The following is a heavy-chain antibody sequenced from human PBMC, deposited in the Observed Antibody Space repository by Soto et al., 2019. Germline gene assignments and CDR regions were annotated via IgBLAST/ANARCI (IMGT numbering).Heavy chain of an antibody. CDR2: IYATGTT. J-gene: IGHJ5*02. CDR1: GASISGFY. D-gene: IGHD1-1*01. Sequence: SETLSLTCTVSGASISGFYWSRIRKSAGKGLEWIGRIYATGTTDYNPSLKSRVMMSVDTSKKQFSLKLRSVTAAETAVYYCVRDGTKTLRDWFDPWGQG. CDR3: VRDGTKTLRDWFDP. V-gene: IGHV4-4*07.